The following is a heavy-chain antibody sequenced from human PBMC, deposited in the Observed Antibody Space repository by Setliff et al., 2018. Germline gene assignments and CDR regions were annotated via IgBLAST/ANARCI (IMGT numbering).Heavy chain of an antibody. J-gene: IGHJ4*02. CDR3: ARGGVLGTGDFDY. V-gene: IGHV4-39*07. Sequence: SETLSLTCNVSGGSISSSNYYWGWIRQPPGRGLEWIGNIYHSGITSYNPSLKSRATISVDTSKNQFSLQLTSVTSADTAVYFCARGGVLGTGDFDYWGQGTLVTVSS. CDR1: GGSISSSNYY. CDR2: IYHSGIT. D-gene: IGHD2-8*01.